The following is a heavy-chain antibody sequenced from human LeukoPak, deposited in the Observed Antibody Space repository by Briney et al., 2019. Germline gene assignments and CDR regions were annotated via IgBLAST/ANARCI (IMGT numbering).Heavy chain of an antibody. Sequence: PGGALRLSCVHSRLSLDDYVLSGLRPAPPRGLEWVSGVYLIGGGPDHAHPVKGRFTIPRDNAKNSLYLQMNSLRAEDTALYYRARVDEIMITFGGVIEAYYYYMDVWGEGTTVTVSS. CDR3: ARVDEIMITFGGVIEAYYYYMDV. CDR2: VYLIGGGP. J-gene: IGHJ6*03. D-gene: IGHD3-16*02. CDR1: RLSLDDYV. V-gene: IGHV3-20*04.